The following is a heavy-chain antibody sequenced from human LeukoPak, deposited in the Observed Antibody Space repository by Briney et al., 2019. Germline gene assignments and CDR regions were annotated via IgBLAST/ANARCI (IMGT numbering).Heavy chain of an antibody. J-gene: IGHJ4*02. Sequence: GGSLRLSCVASGFTFSHSWMTWVRQAPGKGLEWVGHIKEDGSSQNYADSVKGRFTISRDNARNSLFLQMNSLRAEDTAVYYCARGAYFWNYWGQGTLVTVSS. D-gene: IGHD1-1*01. CDR1: GFTFSHSW. CDR2: IKEDGSSQ. CDR3: ARGAYFWNY. V-gene: IGHV3-7*03.